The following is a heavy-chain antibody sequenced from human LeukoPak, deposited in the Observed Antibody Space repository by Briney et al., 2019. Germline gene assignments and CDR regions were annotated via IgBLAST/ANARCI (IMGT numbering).Heavy chain of an antibody. D-gene: IGHD3-10*01. J-gene: IGHJ3*02. V-gene: IGHV5-10-1*01. CDR1: GYSFTSYW. CDR2: IDPSDSYT. CDR3: ARCVTMVRGVITCAFDI. Sequence: GESLKISCQGSGYSFTSYWISWVRQMPGKGLEWMGRIDPSDSYTNYSPSFQGHVTISADKSISTAYLQWSSLKASDTAMYYCARCVTMVRGVITCAFDIWGQGTMVTVSS.